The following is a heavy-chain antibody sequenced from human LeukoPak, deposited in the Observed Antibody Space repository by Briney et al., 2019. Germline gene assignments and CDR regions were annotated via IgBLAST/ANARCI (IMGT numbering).Heavy chain of an antibody. Sequence: PGGSLRLSCAASGFTFSSYWMHWVRQAPGKGLVWVSRINTDGSSTSYADSVKGRFTISRDNAKNTLYLQMNSLRAEDTAVYYCARVRYYGSGSYLGDFDYWGQGTLVTVSS. D-gene: IGHD3-10*01. J-gene: IGHJ4*02. V-gene: IGHV3-74*01. CDR1: GFTFSSYW. CDR3: ARVRYYGSGSYLGDFDY. CDR2: INTDGSST.